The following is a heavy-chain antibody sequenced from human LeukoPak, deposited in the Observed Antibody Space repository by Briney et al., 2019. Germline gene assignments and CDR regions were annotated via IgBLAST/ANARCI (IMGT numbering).Heavy chain of an antibody. V-gene: IGHV3-48*01. CDR2: ISAGSGTI. D-gene: IGHD1-26*01. CDR1: EFTFSIYG. Sequence: PGGSLRLSCAVSEFTFSIYGMNWVRQAPGKGLEWVSYISAGSGTISYADSVKGRFTISRDNAQNSLYLQMNGLRAEDTAVYYCARRKDSGSQSHDYWGQGTLVTVSS. J-gene: IGHJ4*02. CDR3: ARRKDSGSQSHDY.